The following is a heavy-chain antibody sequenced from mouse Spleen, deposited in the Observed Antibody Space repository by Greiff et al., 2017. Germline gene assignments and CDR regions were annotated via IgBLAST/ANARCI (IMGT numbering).Heavy chain of an antibody. CDR2: ISNGGGST. V-gene: IGHV5-12-2*01. Sequence: EVHLVESGGGSVQPGGSLKLSCAASGFTFSSYTMSWVRQTPEKRLEWVAYISNGGGSTYYPDTVKGRFTISRDNAKNTLYLQMSSLKSEDTAMYYCARRGTGTDYFDYWGQGTTLTVSS. CDR1: GFTFSSYT. CDR3: ARRGTGTDYFDY. J-gene: IGHJ2*01. D-gene: IGHD4-1*01.